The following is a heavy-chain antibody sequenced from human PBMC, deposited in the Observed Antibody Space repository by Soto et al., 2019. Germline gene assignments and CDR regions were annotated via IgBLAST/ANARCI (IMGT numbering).Heavy chain of an antibody. Sequence: QVQLVQSGAAVKKPGSSVKVSCKASGGTFSSYAISWVRQAPGQGLEWMGGIIPIFGTANYAQKFQGRDTITADESTGTAYMELGSLRSEDTAVYYCARTSAYYYDSSGSTHDYWGQGTLVTVSS. J-gene: IGHJ4*02. CDR1: GGTFSSYA. CDR2: IIPIFGTA. V-gene: IGHV1-69*12. CDR3: ARTSAYYYDSSGSTHDY. D-gene: IGHD3-22*01.